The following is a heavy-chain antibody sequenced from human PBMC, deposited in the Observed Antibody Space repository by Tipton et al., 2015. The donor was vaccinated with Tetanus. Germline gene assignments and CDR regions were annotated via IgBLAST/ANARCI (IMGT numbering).Heavy chain of an antibody. CDR2: IYYTGNT. J-gene: IGHJ5*02. V-gene: IGHV4-59*06. Sequence: TLSLTCAVYGGSSSGFYWSWIRQPPGGGLEWIGYIYYTGNTYYNPSLKSRVTISVDTPKSQFSLRLTSVTAADTAVYYCARRLVQNLFDPWGQGTLVTVSS. CDR3: ARRLVQNLFDP. D-gene: IGHD3-9*01. CDR1: GGSSSGFY.